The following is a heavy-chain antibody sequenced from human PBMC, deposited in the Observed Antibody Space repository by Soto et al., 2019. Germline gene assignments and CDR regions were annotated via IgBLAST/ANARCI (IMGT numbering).Heavy chain of an antibody. CDR3: ARVKMVRGVKTPRSNPNYYYGMDV. V-gene: IGHV3-33*01. CDR2: IWYDGSNK. J-gene: IGHJ6*02. CDR1: GFTFSSYG. Sequence: GGSLRLSCAASGFTFSSYGMHWVRQAPGKGLEWVAVIWYDGSNKYYADSVKGRFTISRDNSKNTLYLQMNSLRAEDTAVYYCARVKMVRGVKTPRSNPNYYYGMDVWGQGTTVTVSS. D-gene: IGHD3-10*01.